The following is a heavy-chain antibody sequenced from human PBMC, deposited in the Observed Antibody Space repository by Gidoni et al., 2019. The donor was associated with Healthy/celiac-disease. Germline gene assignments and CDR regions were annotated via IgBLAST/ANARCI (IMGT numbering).Heavy chain of an antibody. J-gene: IGHJ4*02. CDR1: GGSVSSSSYY. CDR2: IYYSGST. D-gene: IGHD2-2*01. CDR3: SGPAAGGALDY. V-gene: IGHV4-39*01. Sequence: QLQLQESGPGLVKPSETLSLPCTVSGGSVSSSSYYWGWIRQPPGKGLEWIGSIYYSGSTYYNPSLKSRVTISVDTSKNQFSLKLSSVTAADTAVYYCSGPAAGGALDYWGQGTLVTVSS.